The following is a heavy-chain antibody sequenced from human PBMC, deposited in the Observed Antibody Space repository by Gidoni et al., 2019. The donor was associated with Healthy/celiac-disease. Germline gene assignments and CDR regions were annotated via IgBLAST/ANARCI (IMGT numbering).Heavy chain of an antibody. Sequence: QVQLVQSGAEVKKPGSSVKVSCKASGGPFSSYAIIWVRQAPGQGLEWMGGIIPIFGTENYAQKVQGRVTITADESTSTAYMELSSLRSEDTAVYYCAKTELGYCSGGSCYSENSVGMDVWGQGTTVTVSS. CDR2: IIPIFGTE. CDR3: AKTELGYCSGGSCYSENSVGMDV. J-gene: IGHJ6*02. V-gene: IGHV1-69*01. D-gene: IGHD2-15*01. CDR1: GGPFSSYA.